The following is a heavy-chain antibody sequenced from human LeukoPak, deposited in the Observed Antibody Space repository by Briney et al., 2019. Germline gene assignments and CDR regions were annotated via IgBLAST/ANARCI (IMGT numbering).Heavy chain of an antibody. CDR1: GFTFSSYW. CDR3: AKDGPDVLRYFDWSLYYYYGMDV. D-gene: IGHD3-9*01. CDR2: INSDGSST. Sequence: PGGSLRLSCAASGFTFSSYWMHWVRQAPGKGLVWVSRINSDGSSTSYADSVKGRFTISRDNSKNTLYLQMNSLRAEYTAVYYCAKDGPDVLRYFDWSLYYYYGMDVWGQGTTVTVSS. V-gene: IGHV3-74*01. J-gene: IGHJ6*02.